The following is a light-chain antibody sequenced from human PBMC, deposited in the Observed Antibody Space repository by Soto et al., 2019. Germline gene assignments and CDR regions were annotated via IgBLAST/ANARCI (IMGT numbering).Light chain of an antibody. Sequence: EIVLTQSPATLSLSPGERATLSCRASQTIGSYLAWFRQTPGQAPRLLIYDTSIRATGIPARFSGSGSGTDFTLTISSLEAEDFAVYYCQQHSDWPPTFGQGTKVDIK. J-gene: IGKJ1*01. CDR3: QQHSDWPPT. CDR2: DTS. V-gene: IGKV3-11*01. CDR1: QTIGSY.